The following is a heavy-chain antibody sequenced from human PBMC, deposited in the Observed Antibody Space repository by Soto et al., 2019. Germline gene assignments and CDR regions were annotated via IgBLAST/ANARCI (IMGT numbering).Heavy chain of an antibody. CDR2: IHYNGNT. Sequence: QVQLQVSGPGLVKPSETLSLTCTVSGDSISSYSWSWIRQPPGKGLEWIGNIHYNGNTKYSPSLNSRVPMSVDTSKHHFSLKLISVTNADTAVYFCAREGNLGRWIQPLDSWGQGTLVTVSS. CDR3: AREGNLGRWIQPLDS. J-gene: IGHJ4*02. V-gene: IGHV4-59*01. CDR1: GDSISSYS. D-gene: IGHD2-2*03.